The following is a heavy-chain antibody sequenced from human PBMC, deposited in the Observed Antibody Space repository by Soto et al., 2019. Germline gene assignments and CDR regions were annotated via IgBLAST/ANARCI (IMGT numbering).Heavy chain of an antibody. CDR2: ISSSGSTI. V-gene: IGHV3-11*01. Sequence: PGGSVRVSCVASGLTFSDYYMSWIRQAPGKGLEWVSYISSSGSTIYYADSVKGRFTISRDNAKNSLYLQMNSLRAEDTAVYYCARDGRFLEWLSPNYYYYYMDVWGKGTTVTVSS. CDR1: GLTFSDYY. J-gene: IGHJ6*03. CDR3: ARDGRFLEWLSPNYYYYYMDV. D-gene: IGHD3-3*01.